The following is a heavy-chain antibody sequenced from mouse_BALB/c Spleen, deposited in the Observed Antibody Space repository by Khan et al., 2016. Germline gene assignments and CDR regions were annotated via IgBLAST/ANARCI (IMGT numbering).Heavy chain of an antibody. J-gene: IGHJ4*01. CDR3: ARQSAGSSCANAMNY. D-gene: IGHD1-1*01. V-gene: IGHV5-6*01. Sequence: EVELVESGGDLVKPGGSLNLSCAASGFTFSNSAMSWVRQTPDKRLEWVATISSRGSYTYYPDSVKGRFTISTDNSTNTLYLQMSSLKSEDTAICSCARQSAGSSCANAMNYWGQGTSVTVSS. CDR1: GFTFSNSA. CDR2: ISSRGSYT.